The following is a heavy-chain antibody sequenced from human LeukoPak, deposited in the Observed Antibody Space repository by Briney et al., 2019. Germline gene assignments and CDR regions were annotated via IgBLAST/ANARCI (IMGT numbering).Heavy chain of an antibody. CDR2: IYYSGST. J-gene: IGHJ6*03. CDR3: ASNSYGSVHYYYYYMDV. V-gene: IGHV4-39*01. CDR1: GGSISSSSYY. D-gene: IGHD5-18*01. Sequence: SETLSLTCTVSGGSISSSSYYWGWIRQPPGKGLEWIGSIYYSGSTYYNPSLKSRVTISVDTSKNQFSLKLSSVTAADTAVYYCASNSYGSVHYYYYYMDVWGKGTTVTISS.